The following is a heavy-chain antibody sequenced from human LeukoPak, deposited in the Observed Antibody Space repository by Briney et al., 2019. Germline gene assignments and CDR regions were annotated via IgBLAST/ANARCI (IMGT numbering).Heavy chain of an antibody. D-gene: IGHD3-22*01. CDR1: GFTVSSNY. CDR3: ARAAWYDSSGYSYHFDY. J-gene: IGHJ4*02. V-gene: IGHV3-53*01. Sequence: GGSLRLSCAASGFTVSSNYMSWVRQAPGKGLEWVSVIYSGGSTYYADSVKGRFTISRDNAKNSLYLQMNSLRAEDTAVYYCARAAWYDSSGYSYHFDYWGQGTLVTVSS. CDR2: IYSGGST.